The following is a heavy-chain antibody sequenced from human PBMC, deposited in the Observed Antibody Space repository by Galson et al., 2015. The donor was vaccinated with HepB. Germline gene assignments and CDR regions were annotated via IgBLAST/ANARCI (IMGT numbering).Heavy chain of an antibody. V-gene: IGHV1-69*13. D-gene: IGHD3-16*02. CDR3: ARFSRLGELSLYGHDAFDI. Sequence: SVKVSCKASGGTFSSYAIGWVRQAPGQGLEWMGGIIPIFGTANYAQKFQGRVTITADESTSTAYMELSSLRSEDTAVYYCARFSRLGELSLYGHDAFDIWGQGTMVTVSS. CDR2: IIPIFGTA. J-gene: IGHJ3*02. CDR1: GGTFSSYA.